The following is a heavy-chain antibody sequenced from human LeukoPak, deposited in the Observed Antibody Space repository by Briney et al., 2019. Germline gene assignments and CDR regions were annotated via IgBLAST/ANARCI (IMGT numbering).Heavy chain of an antibody. CDR2: IYTSGST. V-gene: IGHV4-4*07. CDR3: ARGGATFGELTNWFDP. CDR1: GGSISSYY. J-gene: IGHJ5*02. D-gene: IGHD3-10*01. Sequence: PSETLSLTCTVSGGSISSYYWSWIRQPAGKGQEWIGRIYTSGSTNYNPSLKSRVTMSVDTSKNQFSLKLSSVTAADTAVYYCARGGATFGELTNWFDPWGQGTLVTVSS.